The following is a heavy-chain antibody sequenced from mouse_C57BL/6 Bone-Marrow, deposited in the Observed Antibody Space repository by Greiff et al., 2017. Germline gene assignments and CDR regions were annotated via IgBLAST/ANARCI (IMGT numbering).Heavy chain of an antibody. CDR3: ARSDPIRGYFDY. D-gene: IGHD1-1*01. V-gene: IGHV1-52*01. CDR2: IDPSDSET. CDR1: GYTFTSYW. Sequence: QVQLQQPGAELVRPGSSVKLSCKASGYTFTSYWMHWVKQRPIQGLEWIGNIDPSDSETPYNQKFKDKATLTVDKSSSTAYMQLSSLTSEDSAVYYCARSDPIRGYFDYWGQGTTLTVSS. J-gene: IGHJ2*01.